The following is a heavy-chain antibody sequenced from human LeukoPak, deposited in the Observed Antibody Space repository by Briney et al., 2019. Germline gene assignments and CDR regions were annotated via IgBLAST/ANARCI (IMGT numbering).Heavy chain of an antibody. CDR2: ISYDGSNK. J-gene: IGHJ4*02. CDR1: GFTFSSYA. Sequence: GRSLRLSCAASGFTFSSYAMHWVRQAPGKGLEWVAVISYDGSNKYYADSVKGRFTISRDSSKNTLYLQMNSLRAEDTAVYYCARDQEDSSGYYLFDYWGQGTLVTVSS. D-gene: IGHD3-22*01. CDR3: ARDQEDSSGYYLFDY. V-gene: IGHV3-30-3*01.